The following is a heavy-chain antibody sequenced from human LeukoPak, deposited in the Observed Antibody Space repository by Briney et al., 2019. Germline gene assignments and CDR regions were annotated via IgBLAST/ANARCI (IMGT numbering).Heavy chain of an antibody. J-gene: IGHJ2*01. Sequence: PSETLSLTCTVSGGSISSSSYYWGWIRQPPGKGLEWIGSIYYSGSTYYNPSLKSRVAISVDASKNQFSLKLSSVTAADTAVYYCARAGTDIVVLTAIRDFDLWGRGTLVTVSS. CDR1: GGSISSSSYY. CDR3: ARAGTDIVVLTAIRDFDL. CDR2: IYYSGST. D-gene: IGHD2-21*02. V-gene: IGHV4-39*01.